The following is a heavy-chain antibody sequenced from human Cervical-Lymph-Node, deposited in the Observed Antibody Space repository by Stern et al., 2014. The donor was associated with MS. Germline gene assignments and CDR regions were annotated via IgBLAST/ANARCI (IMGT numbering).Heavy chain of an antibody. J-gene: IGHJ4*02. CDR2: FDPEDGET. CDR1: GYTLTELS. CDR3: ATGTSWASSGIFDY. Sequence: QVQLVQSGAEVKKPGASVKVSCKVSGYTLTELSMHWVRQAPGKGLEWMGGFDPEDGETIYAQKFQGRVTMTEDTSTEPAYMALSSLRSEDTAVYSCATGTSWASSGIFDYWGQGTLVTVSS. D-gene: IGHD3-22*01. V-gene: IGHV1-24*01.